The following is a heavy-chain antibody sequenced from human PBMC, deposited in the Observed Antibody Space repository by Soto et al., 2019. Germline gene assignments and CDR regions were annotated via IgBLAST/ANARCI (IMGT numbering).Heavy chain of an antibody. CDR3: AREPSWIQLRTDAIDI. CDR1: GYTFTSYG. J-gene: IGHJ3*02. CDR2: ISAYNGNT. Sequence: ASVKVSYKASGYTFTSYGISWVRQAPGQGLEWMGWISAYNGNTNYAQKLQGRVTMTTDTSTSTAYMELRSLRSDDTAVYYCAREPSWIQLRTDAIDIWGQGTMVTVSS. V-gene: IGHV1-18*01. D-gene: IGHD5-18*01.